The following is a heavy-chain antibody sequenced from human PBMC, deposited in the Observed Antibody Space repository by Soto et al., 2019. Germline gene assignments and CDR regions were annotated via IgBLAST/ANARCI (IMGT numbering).Heavy chain of an antibody. J-gene: IGHJ3*02. CDR3: TTEEGGGGIWGAFDI. V-gene: IGHV1-46*03. CDR2: INLSDGGT. Sequence: QVQLVQYGAEVKKPGASVKASCKASGYTFTRKWLHWVRQAPGQGLVWEGVINLSDGGTMYAQNFQVRVTLTRDTSTNTLYMDLSSLKSEDTAVYYCTTEEGGGGIWGAFDIWGQGTTVIVSS. D-gene: IGHD2-21*01. CDR1: GYTFTRKW.